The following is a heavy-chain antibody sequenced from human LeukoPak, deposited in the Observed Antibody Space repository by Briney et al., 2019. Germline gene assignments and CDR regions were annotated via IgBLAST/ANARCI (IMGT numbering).Heavy chain of an antibody. CDR2: VYYSGST. V-gene: IGHV4-59*01. CDR3: ARAGSGCPFDY. D-gene: IGHD6-19*01. J-gene: IGHJ4*02. Sequence: SESLPHPCSIPDVSIRSYFWRRRRQPPGKGLEWIGYVYYSGSTTYSPSLKRRVTISIDTSKNQFSLNLSSVTAAGTAVYYCARAGSGCPFDYWGQ. CDR1: DVSIRSYF.